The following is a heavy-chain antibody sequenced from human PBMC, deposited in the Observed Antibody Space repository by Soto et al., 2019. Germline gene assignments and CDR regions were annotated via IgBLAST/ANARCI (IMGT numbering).Heavy chain of an antibody. V-gene: IGHV3-9*01. Sequence: EVQLVESGGGLVQPGRSLRLSCAASGFTFDDYAMHWVRQAPGKGLEWVSGISWNSGSIGYADSVKGRFTISRDNVKNSLYLQMNSLRAEDTALYYCAKGGQGLIASAAKSIDYWGQGTLVTVSS. CDR3: AKGGQGLIASAAKSIDY. J-gene: IGHJ4*02. D-gene: IGHD6-13*01. CDR1: GFTFDDYA. CDR2: ISWNSGSI.